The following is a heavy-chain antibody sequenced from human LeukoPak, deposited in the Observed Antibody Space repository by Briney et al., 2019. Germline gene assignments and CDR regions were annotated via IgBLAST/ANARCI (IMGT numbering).Heavy chain of an antibody. J-gene: IGHJ4*02. CDR3: TRVASGDWD. D-gene: IGHD2-21*02. V-gene: IGHV3-73*01. CDR2: IRSKTNNYAT. Sequence: GGSLRLSCAASGFSFSDSAVHWVRRASGKGLEWVGRIRSKTNNYATAYAASVKGRFTISRDDSKNTAYLQMSSLKSDDTAVYYCTRVASGDWDWGQGTLVTVSS. CDR1: GFSFSDSA.